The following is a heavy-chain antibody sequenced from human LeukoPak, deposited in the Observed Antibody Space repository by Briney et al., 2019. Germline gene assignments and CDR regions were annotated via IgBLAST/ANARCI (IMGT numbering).Heavy chain of an antibody. J-gene: IGHJ4*02. CDR1: GYTFTSYY. D-gene: IGHD3-22*01. CDR2: INPSGGST. Sequence: ASVKVSCKASGYTFTSYYMHWVRQAPGQGLEWMGIINPSGGSTSYAQKFQGRVTMTRDMSTSTVYMELSSLRSEDTAVYYCARVYYDSSGYYYDPNGYFDYWGQGTLVTVSS. CDR3: ARVYYDSSGYYYDPNGYFDY. V-gene: IGHV1-46*01.